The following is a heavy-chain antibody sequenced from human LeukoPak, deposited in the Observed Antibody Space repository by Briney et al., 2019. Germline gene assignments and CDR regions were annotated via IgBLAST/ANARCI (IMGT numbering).Heavy chain of an antibody. CDR1: GFTFNDYY. Sequence: GGSLRLSCAASGFTFNDYYMSWIRQAPGKGLEWVSSIGGTSSSLYYAETVKGRFTISRDNARNSLYLQMNSLRAEDTAVYYCAKEAGQDYGALDAFDVWGQGTMVTVSS. V-gene: IGHV3-11*04. D-gene: IGHD4-17*01. CDR3: AKEAGQDYGALDAFDV. CDR2: IGGTSSSL. J-gene: IGHJ3*01.